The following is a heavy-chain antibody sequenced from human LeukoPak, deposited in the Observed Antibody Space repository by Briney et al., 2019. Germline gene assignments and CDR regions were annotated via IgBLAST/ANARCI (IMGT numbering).Heavy chain of an antibody. V-gene: IGHV4-34*01. CDR1: GGSFSGYY. J-gene: IGHJ4*02. Sequence: SETLSLTCAVYGGSFSGYYWSWIRQPPGRGLEWVGEINHSGSTNYNPSLKSRVTISVDTSKNQFSLKLSSVTAADTAVYYCARDRSTGRITMVRGVPNFDYWSQGTLVTVSS. CDR3: ARDRSTGRITMVRGVPNFDY. D-gene: IGHD3-10*01. CDR2: INHSGST.